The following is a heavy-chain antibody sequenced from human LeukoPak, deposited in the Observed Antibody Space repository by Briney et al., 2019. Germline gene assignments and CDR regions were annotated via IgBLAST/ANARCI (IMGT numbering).Heavy chain of an antibody. CDR2: TYYRSKWYN. V-gene: IGHV6-1*01. CDR1: GDSVSSNSAA. Sequence: SQTLSLTCAISGDSVSSNSAAWNWIRQSPSRGLEWLGRTYYRSKWYNDYAVSVKSRITINPDTSTNQFSLQLNSVTPEDTAVYYCARGGTVTSEDYYYYGTDGWGQGTTVTVSS. D-gene: IGHD4-11*01. CDR3: ARGGTVTSEDYYYYGTDG. J-gene: IGHJ6*02.